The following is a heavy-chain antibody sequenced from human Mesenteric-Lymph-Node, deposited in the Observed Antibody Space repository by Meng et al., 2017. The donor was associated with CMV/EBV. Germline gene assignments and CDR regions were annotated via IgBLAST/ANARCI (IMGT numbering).Heavy chain of an antibody. CDR1: GFTFSNYAI. V-gene: IGHV4-38-2*01. Sequence: GSLRLSCAASGFTFSNYAINWVRQTPGKGLEWIASIYDSENIYYNPSLKSRVTISMDTSKNQFSLKLSSVSAADTAVYYCARADYYYDTTGYYLPNYFDYWGQGTLVTVSS. CDR2: IYDSENI. CDR3: ARADYYYDTTGYYLPNYFDY. D-gene: IGHD3-22*01. J-gene: IGHJ4*02.